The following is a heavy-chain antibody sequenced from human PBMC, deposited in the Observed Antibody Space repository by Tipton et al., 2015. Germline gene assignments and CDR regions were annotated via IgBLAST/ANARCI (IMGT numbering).Heavy chain of an antibody. CDR3: ARQTLGYSSGWYYFDY. CDR1: VVSITTGDYY. J-gene: IGHJ4*02. CDR2: ISYNGST. Sequence: TLSLTCTVSVVSITTGDYYWSWIRQPPGKGLEWIGHISYNGSTCCNPSLKSRLTTSIDTSKNQFSLNLTSVTAADTAVYYCARQTLGYSSGWYYFDYWGQGTLVTVSS. D-gene: IGHD6-19*01. V-gene: IGHV4-30-4*01.